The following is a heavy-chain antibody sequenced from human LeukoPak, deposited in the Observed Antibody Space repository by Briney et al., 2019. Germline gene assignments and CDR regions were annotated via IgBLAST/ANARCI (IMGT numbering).Heavy chain of an antibody. CDR3: ARVPGDY. CDR2: ISGSSSYI. J-gene: IGHJ4*02. Sequence: GGSLRLSCAASGFTFTSHSMNWVRQAPGKGLEWVSSISGSSSYIYYADSVKGRFTISRDNAKNSLYLQMNSLRADDTAVYYCARVPGDYWGQGTLVTVSS. V-gene: IGHV3-21*01. D-gene: IGHD3-10*01. CDR1: GFTFTSHS.